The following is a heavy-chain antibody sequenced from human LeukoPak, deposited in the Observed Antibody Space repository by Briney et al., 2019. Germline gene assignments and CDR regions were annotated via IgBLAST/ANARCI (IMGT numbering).Heavy chain of an antibody. D-gene: IGHD6-19*01. CDR1: GYTLTELS. Sequence: ASVKVSCKVSGYTLTELSMHWVRLAPGKGLEWMGGFDPEDGETIYAQKFQGRVTMTEDTSTDTAYMELSSLRSEDTAVYYCATDLRGQWLVSNYYYGMDVWGQGTTVTVPS. CDR2: FDPEDGET. J-gene: IGHJ6*02. CDR3: ATDLRGQWLVSNYYYGMDV. V-gene: IGHV1-24*01.